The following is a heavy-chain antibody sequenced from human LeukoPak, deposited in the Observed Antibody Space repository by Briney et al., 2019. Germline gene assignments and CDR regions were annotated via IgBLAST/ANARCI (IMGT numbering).Heavy chain of an antibody. CDR3: ARYGRPPDGVRYYYYYGMDV. V-gene: IGHV4-59*01. D-gene: IGHD4-17*01. Sequence: AETLSLTCTVSGGSISSYYWSWIRQPPGKGLEWIGYIYYSGSTNYNPSLKSRVTISVDTSNNQFSLKLSSVTAADTSVYYCARYGRPPDGVRYYYYYGMDVWGQGTTVTVSS. J-gene: IGHJ6*02. CDR1: GGSISSYY. CDR2: IYYSGST.